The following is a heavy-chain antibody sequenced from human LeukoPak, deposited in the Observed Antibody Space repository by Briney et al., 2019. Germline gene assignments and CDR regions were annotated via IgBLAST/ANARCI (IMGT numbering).Heavy chain of an antibody. D-gene: IGHD5-18*01. CDR2: IIPIFGTA. Sequence: VASVKVSCKASGGTFSSYAISWVRQAPGQGLEWTGGIIPIFGTANYAQKFQGRVTITADESTSTAYMELSSLRSEDTAVYYCARRGYSYGLGPFDPWGQGTLVTVSS. J-gene: IGHJ5*02. CDR3: ARRGYSYGLGPFDP. V-gene: IGHV1-69*13. CDR1: GGTFSSYA.